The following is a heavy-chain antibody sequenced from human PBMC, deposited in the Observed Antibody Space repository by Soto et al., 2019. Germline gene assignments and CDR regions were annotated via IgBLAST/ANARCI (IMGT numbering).Heavy chain of an antibody. J-gene: IGHJ6*02. CDR3: ARQGFGELHGLVDV. Sequence: QVQLQESGPGLVKPSETLSLTCTISGGPMNNYYCSWFRQPRGQGLEWIGYMGYNGFTRYNPSLRSRVAISLATDKNQFSLNLSSVTAADTALYYCARQGFGELHGLVDVWGQGITVTVSS. V-gene: IGHV4-59*08. D-gene: IGHD3-10*01. CDR1: GGPMNNYY. CDR2: MGYNGFT.